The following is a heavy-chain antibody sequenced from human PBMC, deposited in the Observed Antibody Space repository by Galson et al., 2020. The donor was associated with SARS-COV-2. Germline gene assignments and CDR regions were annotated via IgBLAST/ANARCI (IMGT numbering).Heavy chain of an antibody. D-gene: IGHD3-10*01. CDR3: ARDPIRWGSGSYYAGD. Sequence: PGGSLRLSCAASGFTFSSYGMHWVRQAPGKGLEWVAVIWYDGSNKYYADSVKGRFTISRDNSKNTLYLQMNSLRAEDTAVYYCARDPIRWGSGSYYAGDWGQGTLVTVSS. CDR1: GFTFSSYG. J-gene: IGHJ4*02. V-gene: IGHV3-33*01. CDR2: IWYDGSNK.